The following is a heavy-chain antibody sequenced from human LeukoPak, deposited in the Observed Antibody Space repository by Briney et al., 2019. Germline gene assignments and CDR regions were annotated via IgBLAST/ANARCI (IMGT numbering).Heavy chain of an antibody. CDR3: ARATPPYGSGSPSLYYYGMDV. CDR1: GGSISSYY. CDR2: SYTSGSS. Sequence: SETLSLTCNVSGGSISSYYWSWIRQPARKGLEWIGRSYTSGSSNYNRSLKSRVTMSVDTSKNQFSLKLSSVIAADTAVYYCARATPPYGSGSPSLYYYGMDVWGQGTTVTVSS. J-gene: IGHJ6*02. V-gene: IGHV4-4*07. D-gene: IGHD3-10*01.